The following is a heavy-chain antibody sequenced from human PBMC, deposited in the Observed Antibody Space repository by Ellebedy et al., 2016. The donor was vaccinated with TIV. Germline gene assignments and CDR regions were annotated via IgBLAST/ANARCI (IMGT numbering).Heavy chain of an antibody. J-gene: IGHJ6*03. Sequence: AASVKVSCKASGYSFTSSGISWVRQAPGHGLEWMGWISAYNGNTNYIEKLQGRVTMTTDTSTSTVYMELRSLKSDDTAVYYCARDTSIGYSSTWWDKADYYYMDVWGKGTTVTVSS. V-gene: IGHV1-18*01. CDR3: ARDTSIGYSSTWWDKADYYYMDV. D-gene: IGHD6-6*01. CDR1: GYSFTSSG. CDR2: ISAYNGNT.